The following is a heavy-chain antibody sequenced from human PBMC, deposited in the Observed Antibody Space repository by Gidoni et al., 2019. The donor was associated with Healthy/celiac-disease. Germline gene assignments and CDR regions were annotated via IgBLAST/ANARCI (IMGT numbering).Heavy chain of an antibody. J-gene: IGHJ4*02. D-gene: IGHD3-22*01. CDR2: IIPILGIA. CDR1: GGTFSSYA. V-gene: IGHV1-69*04. Sequence: QVQLVQSGAEVKKPGSSVKVSCTASGGTFSSYAISWVRQAPGQGLEWMGRIIPILGIANYAQKFQGRVTITADKSTSTAYMELSSLRSEDTAVYYCAKDDSSGYPFDYWGQGTLVTVSS. CDR3: AKDDSSGYPFDY.